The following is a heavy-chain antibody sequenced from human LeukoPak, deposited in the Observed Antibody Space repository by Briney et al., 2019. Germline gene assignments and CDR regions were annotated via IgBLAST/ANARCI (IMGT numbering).Heavy chain of an antibody. CDR2: ISGSGGST. Sequence: GGSLRLSCAASGFTFSSYAMSWVRQAPGKGLEWVSAISGSGGSTYYADSVKGRFTISRDNSKNTLYLQMNSLRAEDTAVYYCAKAREAGAAGTTRYYFEYWGQGTLVTVSS. D-gene: IGHD6-13*01. CDR1: GFTFSSYA. J-gene: IGHJ4*02. V-gene: IGHV3-23*01. CDR3: AKAREAGAAGTTRYYFEY.